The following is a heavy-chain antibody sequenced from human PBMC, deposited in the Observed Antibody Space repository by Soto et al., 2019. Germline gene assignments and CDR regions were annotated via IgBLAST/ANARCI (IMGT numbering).Heavy chain of an antibody. J-gene: IGHJ4*02. CDR3: ARDMEYCSSTSCYDDY. CDR1: GFTFSSYS. V-gene: IGHV3-21*01. D-gene: IGHD2-2*01. Sequence: PGGSLRLSCAASGFTFSSYSMNWVRQAPGKGLEWVSSISSSSSYIYYADSVKGRFTISRDNAKNSLYLQMNSLRAEDTAVYYCARDMEYCSSTSCYDDYWGQGTLVTVS. CDR2: ISSSSSYI.